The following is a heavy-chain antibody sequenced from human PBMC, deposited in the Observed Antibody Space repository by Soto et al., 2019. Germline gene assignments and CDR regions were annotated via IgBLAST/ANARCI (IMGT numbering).Heavy chain of an antibody. CDR2: IYHSGST. J-gene: IGHJ4*02. Sequence: PSETLSLTCAFSVVSISSSNWWSWVRQPPGKGLEWIGEIYHSGSTNYNPSLKSRVTISVDKSKNQFSLKLSSVTAADTAVYYCARDNWRRESIFWGQGTLVTVSS. V-gene: IGHV4-4*02. CDR3: ARDNWRRESIF. CDR1: VVSISSSNW.